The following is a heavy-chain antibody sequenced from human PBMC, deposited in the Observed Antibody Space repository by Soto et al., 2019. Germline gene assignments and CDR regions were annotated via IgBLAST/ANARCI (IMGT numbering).Heavy chain of an antibody. CDR2: LYNGSTT. D-gene: IGHD1-1*01. CDR1: GVSVKAWY. J-gene: IGHJ3*01. V-gene: IGHV3-66*01. Sequence: GGCLGLSCEASGVSVKAWYVDGSRQTTGKGLEWVSVLYNGSTTYYADSVKGRFTISSDNSRNTLYLQMNSLRAEDTAFYYCERDHGQLDRLRGCDVRGLGTMVPVSS. CDR3: ERDHGQLDRLRGCDV.